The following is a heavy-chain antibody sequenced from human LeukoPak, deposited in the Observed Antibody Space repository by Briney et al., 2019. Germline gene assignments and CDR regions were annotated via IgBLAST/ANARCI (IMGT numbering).Heavy chain of an antibody. V-gene: IGHV4-59*01. CDR2: IYYSGNT. Sequence: SETLSLTCTVSGGSISTYYWSWIRQPPGKGLEWIGHIYYSGNTRYNPSLKSRVTISVDTSKNQFSLKVSSVTAADTAVYYCARVQGQQLVEWFDPWGQGTPVTVSS. CDR3: ARVQGQQLVEWFDP. CDR1: GGSISTYY. D-gene: IGHD6-13*01. J-gene: IGHJ5*02.